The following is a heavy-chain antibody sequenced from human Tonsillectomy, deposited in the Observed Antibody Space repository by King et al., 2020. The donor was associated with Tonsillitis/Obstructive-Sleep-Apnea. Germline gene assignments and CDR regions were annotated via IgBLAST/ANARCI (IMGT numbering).Heavy chain of an antibody. CDR3: ARHVRYCSGGSCFMTGFDY. D-gene: IGHD2-15*01. CDR2: IYYSGST. J-gene: IGHJ4*02. V-gene: IGHV4-39*01. CDR1: GGSISSSSYY. Sequence: LQLQESGLGLVKPSETLSLTCTVSGGSISSSSYYWGWIRQPPGKGLEWIGSIYYSGSTYYNPSLKSRVTISVDTSTNQFSLKLSSVTAADTAVYYCARHVRYCSGGSCFMTGFDYWGQGTLVTVSS.